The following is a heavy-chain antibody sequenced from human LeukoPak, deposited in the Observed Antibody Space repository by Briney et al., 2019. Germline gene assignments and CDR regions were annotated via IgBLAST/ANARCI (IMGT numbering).Heavy chain of an antibody. CDR3: TRYNNDHFDY. CDR1: GFTFGGYG. D-gene: IGHD1-14*01. V-gene: IGHV3-33*01. Sequence: GGSLRLSCAGSGFTFGGYGMHWFRQTPGKGLEWVAVIAYDGSRAFYADSVKGRFTISRDNSRNTMSVQMDDLRAEDTAVYYCTRYNNDHFDYWGQGTLVTVSS. J-gene: IGHJ4*02. CDR2: IAYDGSRA.